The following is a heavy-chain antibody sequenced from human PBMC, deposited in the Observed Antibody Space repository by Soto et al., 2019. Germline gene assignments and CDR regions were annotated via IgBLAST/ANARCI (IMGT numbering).Heavy chain of an antibody. V-gene: IGHV3-30*18. D-gene: IGHD2-2*01. CDR3: VKDSLGGMTPVFMPGPD. Sequence: VESGGGVVQPGRSLRLSGAASGLTFSTYGFHWGRQAPGKGLEWVAVISNDVRNIHYAESVKGRFTISRDKSKNTLYLQMNSLRPNDTAVYYCVKDSLGGMTPVFMPGPDWGQGTLVTVSS. J-gene: IGHJ4*02. CDR1: GLTFSTYG. CDR2: ISNDVRNI.